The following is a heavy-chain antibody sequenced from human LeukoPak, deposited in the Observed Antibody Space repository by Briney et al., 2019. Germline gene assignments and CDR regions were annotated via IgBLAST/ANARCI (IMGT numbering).Heavy chain of an antibody. J-gene: IGHJ2*01. CDR2: IVVGSGNT. Sequence: SVKVSCKASGFTFTSSAMQWVRQARGQRLEWIGWIVVGSGNTNYAQKFQERVTITRDMSTSTAYMELSSLRSEDTAVYYCAAALEYQLLKGCFDLWGRGTLVTVSS. CDR3: AAALEYQLLKGCFDL. D-gene: IGHD2-2*01. CDR1: GFTFTSSA. V-gene: IGHV1-58*02.